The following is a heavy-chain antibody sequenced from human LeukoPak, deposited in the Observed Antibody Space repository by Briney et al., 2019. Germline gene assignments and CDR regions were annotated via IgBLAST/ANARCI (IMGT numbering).Heavy chain of an antibody. D-gene: IGHD2-2*01. Sequence: PSETLSLTCTVSGGSISSYYWSWIRQPPGKGLEWIGYIYYSGSTNYNPSLKSRVTISVDTSKNQFSLKLSSVTAADTAVYNCARSVAPAAWFDPWGQGTLVTVSS. CDR1: GGSISSYY. CDR3: ARSVAPAAWFDP. V-gene: IGHV4-59*01. CDR2: IYYSGST. J-gene: IGHJ5*02.